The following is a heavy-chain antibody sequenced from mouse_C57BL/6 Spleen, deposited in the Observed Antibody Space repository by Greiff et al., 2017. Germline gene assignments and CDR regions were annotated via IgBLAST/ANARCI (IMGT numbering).Heavy chain of an antibody. J-gene: IGHJ4*01. CDR3: ARAQRSPSVKLLGVMDY. CDR2: ISDGGSYT. CDR1: GFTFSSYA. D-gene: IGHD1-1*01. Sequence: DVMLVESGGGLVKPGGSLKLSCAASGFTFSSYAMSWVRQTPEKRLEWVATISDGGSYTYYPDNVKGRFTISRDNAKNNLYLQMSHLKSEDTAMYYCARAQRSPSVKLLGVMDYWGQGTSVTVSS. V-gene: IGHV5-4*03.